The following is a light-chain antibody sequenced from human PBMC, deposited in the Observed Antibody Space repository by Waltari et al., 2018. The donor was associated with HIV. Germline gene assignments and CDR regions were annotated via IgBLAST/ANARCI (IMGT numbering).Light chain of an antibody. Sequence: DIQLTQSPSFLSASVGARVTITCRASQGISNYLAWYQQKPGNAPKLLIYGASTLQSGVPSRFSGSGAGTEFTLTISSLQPEDFATYYCQQLNSFPLTFGGGTQVEIK. V-gene: IGKV1-9*01. J-gene: IGKJ4*01. CDR1: QGISNY. CDR3: QQLNSFPLT. CDR2: GAS.